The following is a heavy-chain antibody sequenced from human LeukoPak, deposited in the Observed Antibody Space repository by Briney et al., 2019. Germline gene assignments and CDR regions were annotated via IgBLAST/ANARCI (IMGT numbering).Heavy chain of an antibody. CDR1: GDSISDTRYY. CDR3: VRHSVSRGSGSYRGAYPRDMDV. Sequence: SETLSLTCTVSGDSISDTRYYWGWIRQTPGKGLQWIGSIYYLGNTYYNPSLKSRVTISVDTSKNQFSVRASSVTAADTAAYYCVRHSVSRGSGSYRGAYPRDMDVWGQGTTVTVSS. J-gene: IGHJ6*02. V-gene: IGHV4-39*01. D-gene: IGHD3-16*02. CDR2: IYYLGNT.